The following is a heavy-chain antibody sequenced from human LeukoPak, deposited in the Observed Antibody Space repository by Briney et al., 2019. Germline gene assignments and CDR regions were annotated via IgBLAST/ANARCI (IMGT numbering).Heavy chain of an antibody. CDR3: AKDQGPYDYVWGSYRSARGNWFDP. V-gene: IGHV3-7*01. CDR2: IKQDGSEK. D-gene: IGHD3-16*02. CDR1: GFTFSSYW. J-gene: IGHJ5*02. Sequence: GGSLRLSCAASGFTFSSYWMSWVRQAPGKGLEWVANIKQDGSEKYYVDSVKGRFTISRDNAKNTLYLQMNSLRAEDTAVYYCAKDQGPYDYVWGSYRSARGNWFDPWGQGTLVTVSS.